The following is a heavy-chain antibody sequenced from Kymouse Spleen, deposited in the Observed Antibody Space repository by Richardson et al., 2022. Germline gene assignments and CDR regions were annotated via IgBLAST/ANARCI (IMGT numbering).Heavy chain of an antibody. Sequence: QVQLQQWGAGLLKPSETLSLTCAVYGGSFSGYYWSWIRQPPGKGLEWIGEINHSGSTNYNPSLKSRVTISVDTSKNQFSLKLSSVTAADTAVYYCARGAVVVPAAIEYYGMDVWGQGTTVTVSS. CDR1: GGSFSGYY. CDR3: ARGAVVVPAAIEYYGMDV. D-gene: IGHD2-2*02. J-gene: IGHJ6*02. CDR2: INHSGST. V-gene: IGHV4-34*01.